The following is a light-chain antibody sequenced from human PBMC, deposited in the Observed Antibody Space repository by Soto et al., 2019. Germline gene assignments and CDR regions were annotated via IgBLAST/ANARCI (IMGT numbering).Light chain of an antibody. CDR2: KAS. CDR1: QRLDRDY. CDR3: HQYDSYPRP. Sequence: IQMTQSPSTLSASLGDRVTMTCRASQRLDRDYLAWYQQKPGKAPKLLIYKASTLESGVPSRFSVGGSATAFSLTINSLQSDDFATYFCHQYDSYPRPFGQGTMVDSK. J-gene: IGKJ1*01. V-gene: IGKV1-5*03.